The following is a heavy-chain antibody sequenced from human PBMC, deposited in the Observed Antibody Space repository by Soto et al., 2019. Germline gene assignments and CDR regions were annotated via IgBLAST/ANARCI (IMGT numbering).Heavy chain of an antibody. J-gene: IGHJ4*02. CDR2: IKQDGSEK. V-gene: IGHV3-7*03. CDR1: GFTFSSYW. D-gene: IGHD6-6*01. Sequence: GGSLRLSCAASGFTFSSYWMSWVRQAPGKGLEWVANIKQDGSEKYYVDSVKGRFTISRDNAKNSLYLQMNSLRAEDTAVYYCERETGGSSLDYWGQGTLVTVSS. CDR3: ERETGGSSLDY.